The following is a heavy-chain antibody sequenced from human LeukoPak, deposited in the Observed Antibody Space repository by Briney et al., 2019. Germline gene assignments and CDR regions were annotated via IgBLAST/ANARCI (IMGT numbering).Heavy chain of an antibody. Sequence: SETLSPTCSVSGYSISSGFYWGWIRQPPGRGLEWIGSIYHSGSTSYNPSLKSRVTVSVDTSKNQFSLKLTSLTAADTAIYYCARGSGTYFRTYFDPWGQGILVTVSS. CDR2: IYHSGST. J-gene: IGHJ5*02. V-gene: IGHV4-38-2*02. CDR3: ARGSGTYFRTYFDP. CDR1: GYSISSGFY. D-gene: IGHD3-10*01.